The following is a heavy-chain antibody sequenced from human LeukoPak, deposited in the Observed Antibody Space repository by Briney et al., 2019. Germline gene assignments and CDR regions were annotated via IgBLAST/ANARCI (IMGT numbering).Heavy chain of an antibody. Sequence: GGSLRLSCAASGFTFSSYAMSWVRQAPGKGLEWVSAISGSGGSTYYADSVKGRFTIFRDNSKNTLYLQMNSLRAEDTAVYYCAKGGCSSDWYSDRGGHFDYWGQGTPVTVSS. D-gene: IGHD6-19*01. CDR2: ISGSGGST. CDR3: AKGGCSSDWYSDRGGHFDY. J-gene: IGHJ4*02. V-gene: IGHV3-23*01. CDR1: GFTFSSYA.